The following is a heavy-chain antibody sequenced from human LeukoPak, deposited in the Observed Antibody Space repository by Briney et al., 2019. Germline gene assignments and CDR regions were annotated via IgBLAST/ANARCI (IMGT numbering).Heavy chain of an antibody. CDR3: AKQGYYYYGMDV. J-gene: IGHJ6*02. CDR1: GFTFDDYA. Sequence: QAGRSLTLSCAASGFTFDDYAMHWVRQAPGKGLEWVSGISWNSGSIGYADSVKDRFTISRDNAKNSLYLQMNGLRAEDTALYYCAKQGYYYYGMDVWGQGTTVTVSS. CDR2: ISWNSGSI. V-gene: IGHV3-9*01.